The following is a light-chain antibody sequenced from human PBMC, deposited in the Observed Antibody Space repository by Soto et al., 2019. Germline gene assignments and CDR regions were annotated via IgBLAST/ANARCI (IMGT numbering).Light chain of an antibody. J-gene: IGKJ2*02. V-gene: IGKV1-39*01. CDR1: QTISSY. CDR3: QQSSNIPCT. CDR2: AAS. Sequence: DIQMTQSPSSLSASVGDRVTITCRASQTISSYLNWYQQSPGKAPNLLIYAASSLQSGVPSRFSGSGSGTDFTLTISSLQPEDFATYYFQQSSNIPCTFGQGTKLEIK.